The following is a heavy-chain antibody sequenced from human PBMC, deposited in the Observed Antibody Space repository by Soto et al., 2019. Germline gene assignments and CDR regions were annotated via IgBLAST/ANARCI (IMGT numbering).Heavy chain of an antibody. CDR3: ARGLIRGVIITTDYYYYYMDV. Sequence: GGSLRLSCAASGFTFSSYGMHWVRQAPGKGLEWVAVIWYDGSNKYYADSVKGRFTISRDNSKNTLYLQMNSLRAEDTAVYYCARGLIRGVIITTDYYYYYMDVWGKGTTVTVSS. D-gene: IGHD3-10*01. CDR2: IWYDGSNK. V-gene: IGHV3-33*01. J-gene: IGHJ6*03. CDR1: GFTFSSYG.